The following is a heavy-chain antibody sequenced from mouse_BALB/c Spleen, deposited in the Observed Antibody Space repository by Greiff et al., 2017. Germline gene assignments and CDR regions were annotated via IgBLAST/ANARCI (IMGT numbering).Heavy chain of an antibody. D-gene: IGHD2-1*01. J-gene: IGHJ4*01. CDR2: IRNKANGYTT. V-gene: IGHV7-3*02. Sequence: EVKLVESGGGLVQPGGSLRLSCATSGFTFTDYYMSWVRQPPGKALEWLGFIRNKANGYTTEYSASVKGRFTISRDNSQSILYLQMNTLRAEDSATYYCARDRGNYDCAMDYWGQGTSVTVSS. CDR1: GFTFTDYY. CDR3: ARDRGNYDCAMDY.